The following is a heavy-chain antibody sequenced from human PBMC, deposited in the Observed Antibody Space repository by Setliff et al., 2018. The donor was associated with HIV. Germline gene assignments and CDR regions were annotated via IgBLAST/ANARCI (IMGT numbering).Heavy chain of an antibody. CDR2: ISPYNGDK. CDR3: VRGVTRDISGYYRDEYFQH. J-gene: IGHJ1*01. Sequence: EASVKVSCKASGGTFSTYTISWVRQAPGQGLEWMGWISPYNGDKRYAQSLQGRVTLTTDTSTNTAYMEMRTLRSDDTAVYFCVRGVTRDISGYYRDEYFQHWGQGTPVTVSS. CDR1: GGTFSTYT. D-gene: IGHD3-22*01. V-gene: IGHV1-18*01.